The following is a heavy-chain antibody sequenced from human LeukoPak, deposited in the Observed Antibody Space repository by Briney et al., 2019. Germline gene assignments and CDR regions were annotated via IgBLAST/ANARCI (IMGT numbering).Heavy chain of an antibody. CDR2: IKQDGSQK. Sequence: GESLRLSCVASGFSFSNFWMSWVRQAPGERPEWLTNIKQDGSQKYYVDSARGRFTISRDNAKNSLYLQMNSLRAEDTAVYYCARDRDSSWYPYLDQWGQGTLVTVSS. J-gene: IGHJ4*02. V-gene: IGHV3-7*03. CDR3: ARDRDSSWYPYLDQ. D-gene: IGHD6-13*01. CDR1: GFSFSNFW.